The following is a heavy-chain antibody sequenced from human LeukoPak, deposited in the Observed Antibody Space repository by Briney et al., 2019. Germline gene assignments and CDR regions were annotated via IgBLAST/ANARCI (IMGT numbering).Heavy chain of an antibody. CDR3: AKVLVPAANYYYYGMDV. V-gene: IGHV3-7*01. CDR1: GFTFSNYW. D-gene: IGHD2-2*01. Sequence: GGSLRLSCVASGFTFSNYWMTWVRQAPGKGLEWVANIKQDGSVKYYVESVKGRFTISRDNTKNSVYLQVNSLRAEDTAVYYCAKVLVPAANYYYYGMDVWGQGTTVTVSS. CDR2: IKQDGSVK. J-gene: IGHJ6*02.